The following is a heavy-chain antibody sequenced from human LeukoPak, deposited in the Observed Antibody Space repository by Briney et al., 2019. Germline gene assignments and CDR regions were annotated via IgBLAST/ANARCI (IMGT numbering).Heavy chain of an antibody. D-gene: IGHD5-18*01. V-gene: IGHV1-69*04. CDR3: ARESGTYSYGLDAFDI. CDR2: IIPILGIA. Sequence: SVKVSCKASGGTFSSYAISWVRQAPGQGLEWMGRIIPILGIANYAQKFQGRVTITADKSTSTAYMELSSLRSEDTAVYYCARESGTYSYGLDAFDIWGQGTMVTVSS. CDR1: GGTFSSYA. J-gene: IGHJ3*02.